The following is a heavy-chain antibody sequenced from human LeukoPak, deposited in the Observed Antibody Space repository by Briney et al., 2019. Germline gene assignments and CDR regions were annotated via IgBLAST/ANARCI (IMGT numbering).Heavy chain of an antibody. CDR2: IIPIFGTA. V-gene: IGHV1-69*06. Sequence: ASVKVSCKASGGTFSSYAISWVRQAPGQGLEWMGGIIPIFGTANYAQKFQGRVTITADKSTSTAYMELSSLRSEDTAVCYCARDGRYCSSTSCSYFDYWGQGTLVTVSS. J-gene: IGHJ4*02. D-gene: IGHD2-2*01. CDR1: GGTFSSYA. CDR3: ARDGRYCSSTSCSYFDY.